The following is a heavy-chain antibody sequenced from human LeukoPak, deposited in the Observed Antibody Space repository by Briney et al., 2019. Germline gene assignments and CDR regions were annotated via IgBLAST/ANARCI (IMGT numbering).Heavy chain of an antibody. Sequence: PGGSLRLSCAASGFIISGDYMHWVRQVPGKGLVWVSLINCDASGADYADSVKGRFTISRDNAKNTLYLQMNSLRAEDTAVYYCARSFYYGSGSHGMDAWGQGTTVTVSS. J-gene: IGHJ6*02. CDR1: GFIISGDY. D-gene: IGHD3-10*01. CDR3: ARSFYYGSGSHGMDA. CDR2: INCDASGA. V-gene: IGHV3-74*01.